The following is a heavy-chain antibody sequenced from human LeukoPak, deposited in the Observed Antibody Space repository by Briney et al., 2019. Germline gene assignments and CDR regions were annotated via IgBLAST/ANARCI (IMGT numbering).Heavy chain of an antibody. CDR3: ARVVVAATRNWFDP. J-gene: IGHJ5*02. Sequence: PSETLSLTCTVSGCPISSYYWSWIRQPPGKGLEWIGYIYYSGSTNCNPSLKSRVTISVDTSKNQFSLKLSSVTAADTAVYYCARVVVAATRNWFDPGGQGTLVTVSS. D-gene: IGHD2-15*01. CDR1: GCPISSYY. CDR2: IYYSGST. V-gene: IGHV4-59*08.